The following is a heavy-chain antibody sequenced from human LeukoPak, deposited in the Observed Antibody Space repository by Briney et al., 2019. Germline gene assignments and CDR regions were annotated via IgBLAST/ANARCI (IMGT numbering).Heavy chain of an antibody. Sequence: SETLSLTCTVSGGSISSSSYYWGWIRQPPGKGLEWIGSIYYSGSTYYNPSLKSRVTISVDTSKNQFSLKLSSVTAADTAVYYCARGLLGDYWGQGTLVTVSS. CDR2: IYYSGST. V-gene: IGHV4-39*07. CDR3: ARGLLGDY. J-gene: IGHJ4*02. D-gene: IGHD3-16*01. CDR1: GGSISSSSYY.